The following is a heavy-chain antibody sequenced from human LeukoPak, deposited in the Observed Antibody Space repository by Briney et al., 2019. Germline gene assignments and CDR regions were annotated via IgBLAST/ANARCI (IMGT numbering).Heavy chain of an antibody. D-gene: IGHD2-15*01. CDR2: INPNSGDT. V-gene: IGHV1-2*02. CDR1: GYTLTGYY. CDR3: ARVYSIRSFDY. Sequence: ASVKVSCKASGYTLTGYYMHWVRQAPGQGLEWMGWINPNSGDTNYAQKFQGRVTMTRDTSINTAYMELTRLTSDDTAVYYCARVYSIRSFDYWGQGTLVTVSS. J-gene: IGHJ4*02.